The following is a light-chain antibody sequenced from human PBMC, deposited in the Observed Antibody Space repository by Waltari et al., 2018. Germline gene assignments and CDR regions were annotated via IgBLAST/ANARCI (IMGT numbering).Light chain of an antibody. Sequence: EIMLTQSPGTLSFSPGESATLSCKASQSIRTYLAWYQQKPGQAPRLLIYHASSRATGIPDRFSGSGSGTDFSLTISRLEPEDFAVYYCQNYVRLPATFGQGTKVEIK. CDR3: QNYVRLPAT. V-gene: IGKV3-20*01. CDR2: HAS. J-gene: IGKJ1*01. CDR1: QSIRTY.